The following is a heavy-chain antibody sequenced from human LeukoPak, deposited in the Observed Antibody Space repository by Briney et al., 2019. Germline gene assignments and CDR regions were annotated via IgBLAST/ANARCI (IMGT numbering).Heavy chain of an antibody. CDR3: ARAPRGSSLFDY. V-gene: IGHV3-74*01. D-gene: IGHD6-6*01. Sequence: GGSLRLSCAASGFTFSTYWMHWVRQAPGKGLVWLSRINSDGSSIRYADSVKGRFTISRDNAGNTLYLQMNSLRAEDTAVYYCARAPRGSSLFDYWGQGTLVTVSS. J-gene: IGHJ4*02. CDR1: GFTFSTYW. CDR2: INSDGSSI.